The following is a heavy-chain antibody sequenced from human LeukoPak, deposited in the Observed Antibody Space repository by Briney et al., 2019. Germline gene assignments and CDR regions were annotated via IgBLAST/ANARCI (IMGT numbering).Heavy chain of an antibody. CDR1: GYTFTSYY. D-gene: IGHD3-10*01. CDR3: ARDYYGSGSYFPYYYYYNYMDV. Sequence: ASVKVSCKASGYTFTSYYMHWVRQAPRQGLEWMGIINPSGGSTSYAQKFQGRVTMTRDMSTSTVYMELSSLRSEDTAVYYCARDYYGSGSYFPYYYYYNYMDVWGKGTTVTVSS. J-gene: IGHJ6*03. V-gene: IGHV1-46*01. CDR2: INPSGGST.